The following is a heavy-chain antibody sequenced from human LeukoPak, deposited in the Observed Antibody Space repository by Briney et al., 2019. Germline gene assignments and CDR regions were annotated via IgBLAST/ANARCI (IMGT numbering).Heavy chain of an antibody. D-gene: IGHD3-16*02. J-gene: IGHJ4*02. V-gene: IGHV1-2*02. CDR1: GYTFTGYY. CDR3: ARVGRLGELSLKALDY. Sequence: AASVKVSCKTSGYTFTGYYMRWVRQAPGQGLEWMGWINPNSGGTNYAQKFQGRVTMTGDTSVSTAYMELSRLRSDDTAVYYCARVGRLGELSLKALDYWGQGTLVTVSS. CDR2: INPNSGGT.